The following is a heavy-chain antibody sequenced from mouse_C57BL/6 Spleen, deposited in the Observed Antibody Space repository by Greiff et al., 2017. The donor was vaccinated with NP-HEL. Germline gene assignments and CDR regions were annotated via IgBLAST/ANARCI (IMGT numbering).Heavy chain of an antibody. D-gene: IGHD1-1*01. V-gene: IGHV1-64*01. CDR3: ARSLSYYGSRTEAMDY. Sequence: QVQLQQPGAELVKPGASVKLSCKASGYTFTSYWMHWVKQRPGQGLEWIGMIHPNSGSTNYNEKFKSKATLTVDKSSSTAYMQLSSLTSEDSAVYYCARSLSYYGSRTEAMDYWGQGTSVTVSS. CDR1: GYTFTSYW. CDR2: IHPNSGST. J-gene: IGHJ4*01.